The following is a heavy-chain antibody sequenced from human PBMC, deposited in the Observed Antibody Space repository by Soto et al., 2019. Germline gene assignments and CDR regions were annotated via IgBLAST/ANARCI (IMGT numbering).Heavy chain of an antibody. CDR1: GFTFSGSA. J-gene: IGHJ3*02. CDR3: TRQGYYDSSGYSGLTAFDI. D-gene: IGHD3-22*01. CDR2: IRIKANSYAT. Sequence: GGSLRLSCAASGFTFSGSAMHWVRQASGKGLEWVGRIRIKANSYATAYAASVKGRFTISRDDSKNTAYLQMNSLKTEDTAVYYCTRQGYYDSSGYSGLTAFDIWGQGTMVTVSS. V-gene: IGHV3-73*01.